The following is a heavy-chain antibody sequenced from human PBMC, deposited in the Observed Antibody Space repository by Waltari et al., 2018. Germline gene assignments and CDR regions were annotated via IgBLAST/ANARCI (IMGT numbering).Heavy chain of an antibody. CDR1: GGSVSSGSYY. CDR3: AREGVDCSGGSCYTWIDY. V-gene: IGHV4-61*01. J-gene: IGHJ4*02. Sequence: QVQLQESGPGLVKPSETLSLTCTVSGGSVSSGSYYWSWIRQPPGKGLEWIGYIYYSGSTNYHPSLKSRVTISVDTSKNQFSLKLSSVTAADTAVYYCAREGVDCSGGSCYTWIDYWGQGTLVTVSS. CDR2: IYYSGST. D-gene: IGHD2-15*01.